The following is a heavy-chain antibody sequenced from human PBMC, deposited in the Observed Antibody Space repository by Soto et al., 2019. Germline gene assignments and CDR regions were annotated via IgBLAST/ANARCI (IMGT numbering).Heavy chain of an antibody. CDR3: ARGQVGARGYYYYGMDV. Sequence: QVQLVQSGAEVKKPGSSVKVSCKASGGTFSSYAISWVRQAPGQGLEWMGGIIPIFGTANYAQKFQGRVTITADESTSTAYMELSSLRSEDTAVYYGARGQVGARGYYYYGMDVWGQGTTVTVSS. CDR2: IIPIFGTA. CDR1: GGTFSSYA. V-gene: IGHV1-69*01. J-gene: IGHJ6*02. D-gene: IGHD1-26*01.